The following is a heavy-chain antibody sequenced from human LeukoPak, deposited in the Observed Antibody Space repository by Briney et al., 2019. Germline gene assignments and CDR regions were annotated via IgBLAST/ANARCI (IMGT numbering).Heavy chain of an antibody. Sequence: SETLSLTCTVSGGSISSGGYYWGWIRQPPGKGLEWIGSIYYSGSTYYNPSLKSRVTISVDTSKNQFSLKLSSVTAADTAVYYCARFGVVAATDDDYWGQGTLVTVSS. D-gene: IGHD2-15*01. CDR3: ARFGVVAATDDDY. CDR1: GGSISSGGYY. V-gene: IGHV4-39*01. J-gene: IGHJ4*02. CDR2: IYYSGST.